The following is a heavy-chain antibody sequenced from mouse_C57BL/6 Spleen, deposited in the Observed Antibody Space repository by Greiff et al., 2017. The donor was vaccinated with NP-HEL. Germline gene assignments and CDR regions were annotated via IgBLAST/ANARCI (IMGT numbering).Heavy chain of an antibody. CDR1: GFTFSDYG. CDR3: ARRTTVVGAMDY. V-gene: IGHV5-17*01. J-gene: IGHJ4*01. Sequence: EVKLMESGGGLVKPGGSLKLSCAASGFTFSDYGMHWVRQAPAKGLEWVAYISSGSSTIYYADTVKGRFTISRDNAKNTLFLQMTSLRSEDTAMYYCARRTTVVGAMDYWGQGTSVTVSS. CDR2: ISSGSSTI. D-gene: IGHD1-1*01.